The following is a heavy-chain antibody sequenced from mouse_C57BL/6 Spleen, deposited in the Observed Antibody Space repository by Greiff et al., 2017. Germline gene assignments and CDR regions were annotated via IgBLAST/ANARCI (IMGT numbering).Heavy chain of an antibody. Sequence: EVKLMESGGGLVQPGGSLKLSCAASGFTFSDYYMYWVRQTPEKRLEWVAYISNGGGSTYYPDTVKGRFTISRDNAKNTLYLQMSRLKSEDTAMYYCARQGYGYEGAMDYWGQGTSVTVSS. CDR2: ISNGGGST. J-gene: IGHJ4*01. V-gene: IGHV5-12*01. CDR1: GFTFSDYY. D-gene: IGHD2-2*01. CDR3: ARQGYGYEGAMDY.